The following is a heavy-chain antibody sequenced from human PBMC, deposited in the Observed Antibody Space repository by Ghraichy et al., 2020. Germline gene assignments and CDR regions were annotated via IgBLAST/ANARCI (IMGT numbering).Heavy chain of an antibody. V-gene: IGHV3-13*05. CDR2: IAVAGNP. J-gene: IGHJ4*02. D-gene: IGHD6-19*01. CDR1: GFTLTTYD. Sequence: GGSLRLSCAASGFTLTTYDMHWVRQPTGKRLEWVSAIAVAGNPFYSDSVTGRFFISRDTSSNHVYLQMNGLRVDDTAVYYCVRVMAGSEWRTLEFWGQGTLVTVSS. CDR3: VRVMAGSEWRTLEF.